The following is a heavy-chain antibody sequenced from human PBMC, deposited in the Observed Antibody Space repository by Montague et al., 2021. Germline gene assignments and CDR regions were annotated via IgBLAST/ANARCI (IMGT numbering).Heavy chain of an antibody. J-gene: IGHJ6*01. D-gene: IGHD7-27*01. V-gene: IGHV2-5*02. CDR3: AHRRRDTNLGHGDLHLLGTNAHRPPSLHQGPIGLPPGTLLQEHL. Sequence: PALVKPTQTLTLTCTFSGFSLSTSGVGVGWIRQPPGKALEWLALIYWDDDKRYSPSLKSRLTISKDTSKNQVVLTMTNMDPVDTATDSCAHRRRDTNLGHGDLHLLGTNAHRPPSLHQGPIGLPPGTLLQEHLWG. CDR1: GFSLSTSGVG. CDR2: IYWDDDK.